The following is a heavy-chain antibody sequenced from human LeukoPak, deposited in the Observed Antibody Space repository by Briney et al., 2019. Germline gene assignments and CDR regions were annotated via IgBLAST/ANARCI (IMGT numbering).Heavy chain of an antibody. CDR2: INPSGRI. CDR3: ARGRQEVSMIVVVMTAVSYYLDV. V-gene: IGHV4-34*01. CDR1: GGSFSGYY. Sequence: SETLSLTCAAYGGSFSGYYWTWIRQAPGKGLEWIGEINPSGRISYNPSLKSRLTISVDASKNQFSLNLRSLTAADTAVYYCARGRQEVSMIVVVMTAVSYYLDVWGKGTTVTVS. D-gene: IGHD3-22*01. J-gene: IGHJ6*03.